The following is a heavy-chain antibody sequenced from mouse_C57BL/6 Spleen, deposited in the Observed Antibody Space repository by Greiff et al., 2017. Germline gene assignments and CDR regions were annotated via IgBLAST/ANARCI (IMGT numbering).Heavy chain of an antibody. J-gene: IGHJ2*01. Sequence: VQLKQPGAELVKPGASVKVSCKASGYTFTSYWMHWVKQRPGQGLEWIGRIHPSDSDTNYNQKFKGKATLTVDNSSSTAYMQLSSLTSEDSAVYYCAITARWLLNFDYWGQGTTLTVSS. CDR1: GYTFTSYW. CDR3: AITARWLLNFDY. CDR2: IHPSDSDT. V-gene: IGHV1-74*01. D-gene: IGHD2-3*01.